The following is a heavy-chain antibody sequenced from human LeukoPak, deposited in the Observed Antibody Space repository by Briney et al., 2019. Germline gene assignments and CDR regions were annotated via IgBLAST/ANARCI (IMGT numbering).Heavy chain of an antibody. CDR2: ISYDGSNK. D-gene: IGHD3-10*01. Sequence: GRSLRLSCAASGFTFSSYAMHWVRQAPGKGLEWVAVISYDGSNKYYADSVKGRFTISRDNSKNTLYLQMNSLRAEDTAVYYCANYADYYGSDPFDYWGQGTLVTVSS. CDR1: GFTFSSYA. CDR3: ANYADYYGSDPFDY. J-gene: IGHJ4*02. V-gene: IGHV3-30-3*01.